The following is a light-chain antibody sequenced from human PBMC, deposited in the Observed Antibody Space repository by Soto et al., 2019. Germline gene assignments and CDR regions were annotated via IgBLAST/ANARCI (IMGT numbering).Light chain of an antibody. CDR3: SSYTSTSTPYV. CDR2: DVS. Sequence: QSVLTQPASVSGSPGQSITISCTGTSSDVGGYNYVSWYQQHPGKAPKVMIYDVSNRPPGVSNRFSGSKSGNTASLTISGLQAEDEADYYCSSYTSTSTPYVFGARAKV. V-gene: IGLV2-14*01. J-gene: IGLJ1*01. CDR1: SSDVGGYNY.